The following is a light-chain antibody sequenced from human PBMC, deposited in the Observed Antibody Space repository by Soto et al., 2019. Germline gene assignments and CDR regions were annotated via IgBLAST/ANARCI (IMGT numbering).Light chain of an antibody. CDR3: QSYDSSLSVV. Sequence: QSALTQPPSVSGAPGQRVTISCTGNSSNIGAGYDVHWYQQLPGTAPKLLIYDNSNRPSGVPDRFSGSRSGTSVSLAITGLQAEDEAYYYCQSYDSSLSVVFGGGTQLTVL. J-gene: IGLJ3*02. CDR2: DNS. CDR1: SSNIGAGYD. V-gene: IGLV1-40*01.